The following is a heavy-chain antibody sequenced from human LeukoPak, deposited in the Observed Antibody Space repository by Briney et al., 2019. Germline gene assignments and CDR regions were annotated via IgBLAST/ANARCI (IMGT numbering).Heavy chain of an antibody. J-gene: IGHJ4*02. V-gene: IGHV1-2*04. D-gene: IGHD3-10*01. CDR1: GYTFTGYY. CDR2: INPNSGGT. Sequence: GASVKVSCKASGYTFTGYYMHWVRQAPGQGLEWMGWINPNSGGTNYAQKFQGWVTMTRDTSISTAYMELSRLRSDDTAVYYCARAHFVTPGNYFDYWGQGTLVTVSS. CDR3: ARAHFVTPGNYFDY.